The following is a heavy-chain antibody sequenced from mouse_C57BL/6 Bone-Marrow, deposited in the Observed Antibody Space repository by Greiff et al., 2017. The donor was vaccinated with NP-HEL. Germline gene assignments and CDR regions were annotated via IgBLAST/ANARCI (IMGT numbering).Heavy chain of an antibody. D-gene: IGHD1-3*01. V-gene: IGHV1-59*01. CDR1: GYTFTSYW. CDR2: IDPSDSYT. Sequence: VQLQQPGAELVRPGTSVKLSCKASGYTFTSYWMHWVKQRPGQGLEWIGVIDPSDSYTNYNQKFKGKATLTVDTSSSTAYMHLSSLTSEDSAVYYCARRKLRGAMDYWGQGTSVTVSS. J-gene: IGHJ4*01. CDR3: ARRKLRGAMDY.